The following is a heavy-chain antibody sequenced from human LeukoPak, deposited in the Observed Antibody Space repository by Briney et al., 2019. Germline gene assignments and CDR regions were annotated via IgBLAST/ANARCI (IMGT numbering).Heavy chain of an antibody. Sequence: GGSLRLSCVVSGFTFNRCWMNWVRQAPGKGLEWVAHINPDGRDTYYVDSVRGRFTISRDNAQNSMYLQMNSLRVEDTAVYYCTSWGDTTAEYFQRWGQGTLVTVSS. J-gene: IGHJ1*01. CDR2: INPDGRDT. D-gene: IGHD2-21*02. V-gene: IGHV3-7*01. CDR1: GFTFNRCW. CDR3: TSWGDTTAEYFQR.